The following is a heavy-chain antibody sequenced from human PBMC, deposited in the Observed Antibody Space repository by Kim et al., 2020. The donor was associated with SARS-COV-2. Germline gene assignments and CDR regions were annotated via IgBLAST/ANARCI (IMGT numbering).Heavy chain of an antibody. V-gene: IGHV3-23*01. CDR3: GKERVVHAIGDAFDI. J-gene: IGHJ3*02. Sequence: AESVRGRFTISSDNSRNKVYVEMTSLRAEEAAVYYCGKERVVHAIGDAFDIWGQGTLVTVSS. D-gene: IGHD2-8*02.